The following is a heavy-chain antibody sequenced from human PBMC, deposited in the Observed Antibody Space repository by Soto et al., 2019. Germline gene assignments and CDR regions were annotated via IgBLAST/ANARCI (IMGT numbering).Heavy chain of an antibody. V-gene: IGHV3-23*01. Sequence: EVQLLESGGGLVQPGGSLRLSCAASGFTFSSYAMSWVRQAPGKGLEWVSAISGSGGSTYYADSVKGRFTISRDNSKNTVYLQKNSLRAEDTGVYFCAKVPPYGDSVVGGYFDYWGQGTLVTVSS. CDR1: GFTFSSYA. J-gene: IGHJ4*02. CDR3: AKVPPYGDSVVGGYFDY. CDR2: ISGSGGST. D-gene: IGHD4-17*01.